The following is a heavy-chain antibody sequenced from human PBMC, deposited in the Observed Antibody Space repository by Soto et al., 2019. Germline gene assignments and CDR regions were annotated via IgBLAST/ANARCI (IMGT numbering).Heavy chain of an antibody. J-gene: IGHJ4*02. CDR1: GYIFIHCF. D-gene: IGHD1-26*01. CDR2: INPSSGTT. Sequence: QVQLVQSGAEMKQPGASAKLSCQASGYIFIHCFMHWVRQAPGQGLEWMGGINPSSGTTTYAQKFQGRVTGTRDTSTNKVYMELSSLGSGDTAMYYCARSLGETTSLFDYWGQGSLVTVSA. CDR3: ARSLGETTSLFDY. V-gene: IGHV1-46*01.